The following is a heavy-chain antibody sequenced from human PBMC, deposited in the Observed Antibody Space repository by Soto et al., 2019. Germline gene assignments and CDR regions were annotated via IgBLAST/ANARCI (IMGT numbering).Heavy chain of an antibody. J-gene: IGHJ4*02. D-gene: IGHD5-12*01. Sequence: GASVKVSCKASGYTFTNYYIHWVRQAPGQGLEWMGIINPSGGSTSYAQKFQGRVTMTRDTSTSTVYMELSSLRSEDTAVYYCARVGIQMATMGYWGQGTLVTVSS. CDR2: INPSGGST. CDR3: ARVGIQMATMGY. CDR1: GYTFTNYY. V-gene: IGHV1-46*01.